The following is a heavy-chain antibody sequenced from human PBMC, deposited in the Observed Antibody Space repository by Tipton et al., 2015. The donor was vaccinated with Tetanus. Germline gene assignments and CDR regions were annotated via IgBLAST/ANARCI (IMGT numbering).Heavy chain of an antibody. V-gene: IGHV4-39*01. CDR2: IYYTGST. D-gene: IGHD2-21*01. CDR1: GASSTSGDYY. CDR3: ARRSHIGAPV. Sequence: TLSLTCTVSGASSTSGDYYWAWIRQPPGKGPEWIGSIYYTGSTYYNPSLKSRVTISIDTSRNQFSLQLSSVTAADTAPYFCARRSHIGAPVWGQGTLVTVAS. J-gene: IGHJ3*01.